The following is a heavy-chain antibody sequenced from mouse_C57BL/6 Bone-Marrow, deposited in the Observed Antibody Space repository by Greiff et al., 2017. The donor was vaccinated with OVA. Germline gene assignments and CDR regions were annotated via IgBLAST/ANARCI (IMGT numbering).Heavy chain of an antibody. Sequence: DVKLVESGGGLVKPGGSLKLSCAASGFTFSSYAMSWVRQTPEKRLEWVATISDGGSYTYYPDNVKGRFTISRDNAKNNLYLQMSHLKSEDTAMYYCARYYGSLFFDYWGQGTTLTVSS. CDR1: GFTFSSYA. D-gene: IGHD1-1*01. V-gene: IGHV5-4*03. J-gene: IGHJ2*01. CDR3: ARYYGSLFFDY. CDR2: ISDGGSYT.